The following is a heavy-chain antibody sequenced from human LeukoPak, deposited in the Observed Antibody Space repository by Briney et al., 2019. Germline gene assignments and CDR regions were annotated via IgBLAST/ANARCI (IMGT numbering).Heavy chain of an antibody. CDR2: ISSSSSTI. Sequence: GGSLRLSCAASGFTFSSYSMNWVRQAPGKGLEWVSYISSSSSTIYYADSVKGRFTISRDNAKNSLYLQMNSLRAEDTAVYYCARAQLRYPAGFDPWGQGTLVTVSS. D-gene: IGHD3-9*01. V-gene: IGHV3-48*01. CDR3: ARAQLRYPAGFDP. J-gene: IGHJ5*02. CDR1: GFTFSSYS.